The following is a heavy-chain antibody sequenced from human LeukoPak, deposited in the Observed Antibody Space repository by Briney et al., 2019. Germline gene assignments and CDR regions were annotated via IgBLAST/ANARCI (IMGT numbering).Heavy chain of an antibody. V-gene: IGHV3-23*01. Sequence: GGSLRLSCAASGLTFSNYDMSWVRQAPGKGLEWVSAISASGGTTYYADSVKGRFTISRDNSKNALYLLMNSLRAGDTAVYYRAKDAAVAGRAYYFDYWGQGTLVTVSS. CDR1: GLTFSNYD. CDR3: AKDAAVAGRAYYFDY. CDR2: ISASGGTT. J-gene: IGHJ4*02. D-gene: IGHD6-19*01.